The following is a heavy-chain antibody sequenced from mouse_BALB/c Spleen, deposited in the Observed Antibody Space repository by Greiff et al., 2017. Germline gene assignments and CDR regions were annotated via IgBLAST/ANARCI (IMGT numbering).Heavy chain of an antibody. CDR3: ARWDYDYDGYFDY. V-gene: IGHV3-8*02. CDR2: ISYSGST. CDR1: GDSITSGY. D-gene: IGHD2-4*01. Sequence: ESGPSLVKPSQTLSLTCSVTGDSITSGYWNWIRKFPGNKLEYMGYISYSGSTYYNPSLKSRISITRDTSKNQYYLQLNSVTTEDTATYYCARWDYDYDGYFDYWGQGTTLTVSS. J-gene: IGHJ2*01.